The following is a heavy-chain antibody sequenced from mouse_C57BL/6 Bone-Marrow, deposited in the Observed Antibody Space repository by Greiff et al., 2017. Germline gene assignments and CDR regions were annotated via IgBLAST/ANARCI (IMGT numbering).Heavy chain of an antibody. D-gene: IGHD2-1*01. CDR1: GFTFTDYY. V-gene: IGHV7-3*01. J-gene: IGHJ2*01. Sequence: EVKVVESGGGLVQPGGSLSLSCAASGFTFTDYYMSWVRQPPGKALEWLGVIRNKANGYTTDYSASVKGRFTISRDNSQGILYLQMNALRAEDSAAYYWARYHYGNRYFDYWGQGTTLTVSS. CDR3: ARYHYGNRYFDY. CDR2: IRNKANGYTT.